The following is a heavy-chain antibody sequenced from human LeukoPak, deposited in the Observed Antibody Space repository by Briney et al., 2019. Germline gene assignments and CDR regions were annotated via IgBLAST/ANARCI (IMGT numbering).Heavy chain of an antibody. J-gene: IGHJ3*02. CDR1: GFTFSSYS. CDR3: ARNYDSSGYYYDADAFDI. CDR2: ISSSSGYI. V-gene: IGHV3-21*01. Sequence: KPGGSLRLSCAASGFTFSSYSMNWVRQAPGKGLEWVSSISSSSGYIYYADSVKGRFTIFRDNAKNSLYLQVNSLRAEDTAVYYCARNYDSSGYYYDADAFDIWGQGTMVTVSS. D-gene: IGHD3-22*01.